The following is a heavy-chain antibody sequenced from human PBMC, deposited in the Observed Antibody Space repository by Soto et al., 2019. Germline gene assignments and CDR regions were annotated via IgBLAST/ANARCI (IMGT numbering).Heavy chain of an antibody. CDR2: IKADGSER. CDR3: VREGDPYMRGRRTCRAYDY. Sequence: GGSLRLSCVGSGFTFTDYWMSWVRQAPGKGLEWVANIKADGSERYYVDSLKGRFTISRDSAKNSISLQMNSLRVEDTGVHYCVREGDPYMRGRRTCRAYDYSGPGTLLTLSS. D-gene: IGHD2-21*01. J-gene: IGHJ4*02. V-gene: IGHV3-7*01. CDR1: GFTFTDYW.